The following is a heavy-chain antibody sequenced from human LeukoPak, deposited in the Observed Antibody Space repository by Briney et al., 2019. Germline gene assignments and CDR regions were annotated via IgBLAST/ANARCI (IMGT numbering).Heavy chain of an antibody. CDR3: ARENGYNYDY. CDR1: GVSISSYY. D-gene: IGHD5-24*01. Sequence: PSETLSLTCTVSGVSISSYYWSWIRQPPGKGLEWIGSIYYTGSTNYNPSLKSRVTISVHTSKNQFSLRLHSVTAADTAVYYCARENGYNYDYWGQGTLVTVSS. V-gene: IGHV4-59*01. J-gene: IGHJ4*02. CDR2: IYYTGST.